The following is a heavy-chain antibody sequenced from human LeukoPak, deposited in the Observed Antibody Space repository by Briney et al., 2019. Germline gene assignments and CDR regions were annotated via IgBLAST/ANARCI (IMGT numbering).Heavy chain of an antibody. J-gene: IGHJ4*02. CDR3: ARSSGWWSLDY. D-gene: IGHD6-19*01. CDR2: FDTGFGT. CDR1: GFTFSTAS. Sequence: GGSLRLSCTASGFTFSTASLHWVRQAPGRGLEWVSAFDTGFGTYYPDSLKGRFTISRDNSRNTLFLQMNSLRAEDTAVYYCARSSGWWSLDYWGQGTLVTVSS. V-gene: IGHV3-23*01.